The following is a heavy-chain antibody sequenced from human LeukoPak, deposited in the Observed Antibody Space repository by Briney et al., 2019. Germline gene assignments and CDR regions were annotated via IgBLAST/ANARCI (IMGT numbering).Heavy chain of an antibody. CDR1: GDSISLSFYY. V-gene: IGHV4-39*07. J-gene: IGHJ4*02. CDR3: ARGTLYRGWSYYLDF. CDR2: VYYSGTT. D-gene: IGHD6-19*01. Sequence: SETLSLTCAVSGDSISLSFYYWGWIRQPPGKALEWIGSVYYSGTTSYNPSLKSRVTISVDMSKNHFSLRLRSVTAADTAMYYCARGTLYRGWSYYLDFWGQGSQVTVSS.